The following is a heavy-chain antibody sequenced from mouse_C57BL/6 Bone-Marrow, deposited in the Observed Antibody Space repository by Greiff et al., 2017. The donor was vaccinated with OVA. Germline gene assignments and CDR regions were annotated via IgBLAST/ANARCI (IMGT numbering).Heavy chain of an antibody. CDR2: IYPRSGNT. CDR1: GYTFTSYG. V-gene: IGHV1-81*01. CDR3: ALITTVVPYYFDY. Sequence: QVQLQQSGAELARPGASVKLSCKASGYTFTSYGISWVKQRTGQGLEWIGEIYPRSGNTYYNEKFKGKATLTADKSSSTAYMELRSLTSEDSAVYFCALITTVVPYYFDYWGQGTTLTVSS. J-gene: IGHJ2*01. D-gene: IGHD1-1*01.